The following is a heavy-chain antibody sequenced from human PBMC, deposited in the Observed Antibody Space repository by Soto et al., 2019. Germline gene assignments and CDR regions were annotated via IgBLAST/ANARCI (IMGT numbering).Heavy chain of an antibody. CDR1: GFTFNDFY. Sequence: QLQLVESGGGLVKPGGSLRLSCAASGFTFNDFYMIWFRQAPGRGLEWLAYINNRGDDIYYADSVRGRFTISRDNGKNSLYLQMNSLSVEDTALYFCARDMSYGDFGRNWSDPWGQGTPVTVSA. CDR3: ARDMSYGDFGRNWSDP. V-gene: IGHV3-11*01. D-gene: IGHD2-21*02. CDR2: INNRGDDI. J-gene: IGHJ5*02.